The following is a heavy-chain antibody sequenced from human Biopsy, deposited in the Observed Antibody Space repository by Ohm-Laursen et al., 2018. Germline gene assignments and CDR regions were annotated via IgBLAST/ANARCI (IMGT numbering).Heavy chain of an antibody. Sequence: SLRLSCAASGFIFSDYYMSWIRQAPGKGLEWVSNINSVGTIYYADSVRGRFTISRDNAKNSLYLQMNSLRVEDTGVYYCARDPIVGSKADGMDVWGQGTTVTVS. D-gene: IGHD1-26*01. V-gene: IGHV3-11*04. CDR2: INSVGTI. CDR3: ARDPIVGSKADGMDV. J-gene: IGHJ6*02. CDR1: GFIFSDYY.